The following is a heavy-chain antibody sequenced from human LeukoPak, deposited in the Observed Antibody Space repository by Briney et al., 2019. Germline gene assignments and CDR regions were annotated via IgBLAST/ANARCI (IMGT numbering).Heavy chain of an antibody. J-gene: IGHJ4*02. CDR1: GYTFTGYY. CDR2: INPNSGVT. V-gene: IGHV1-2*02. D-gene: IGHD1-26*01. CDR3: ARGASGSYYTMLGY. Sequence: ASVKVSCKASGYTFTGYYFHWVRQAPGQGLEWMGWINPNSGVTSYAQNFQDRVTMTSDTSIRTAYMELNRLISDDTAVYYCARGASGSYYTMLGYWGQGTQVSVTS.